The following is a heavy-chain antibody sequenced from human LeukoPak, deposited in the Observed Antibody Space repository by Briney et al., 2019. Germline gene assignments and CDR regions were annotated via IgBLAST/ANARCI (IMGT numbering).Heavy chain of an antibody. CDR1: GYSISSGYF. CDR2: IYNSGST. D-gene: IGHD3-9*01. V-gene: IGHV4-38-2*02. J-gene: IGHJ5*02. Sequence: SSETLSLTCTVSGYSISSGYFWGWIRPPPGKGLEWIGTIYNSGSTYYNASLESRVTISVDTSKNQFSLKLSSVTAADTAVYYCARHKVRVLRYFGWFDPWGQGTLVTVSS. CDR3: ARHKVRVLRYFGWFDP.